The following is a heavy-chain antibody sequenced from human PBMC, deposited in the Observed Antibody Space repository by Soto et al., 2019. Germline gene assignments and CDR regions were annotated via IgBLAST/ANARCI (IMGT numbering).Heavy chain of an antibody. CDR3: ARGGSGSDRRIDY. CDR1: AFTFSSYA. J-gene: IGHJ4*02. CDR2: ISGSGGST. D-gene: IGHD3-10*01. V-gene: IGHV3-23*01. Sequence: WVSLRLSCAASAFTFSSYAMSCVRQAPGKRLEWVSAISGSGGSTYYADSVKGRFTISRDNSKNTLYLQMNSLRAEDTAVYYCARGGSGSDRRIDYWGRGTLLTASS.